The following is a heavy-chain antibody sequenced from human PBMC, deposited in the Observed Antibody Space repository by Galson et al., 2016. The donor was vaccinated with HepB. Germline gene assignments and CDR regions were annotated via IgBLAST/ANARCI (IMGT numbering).Heavy chain of an antibody. CDR3: ARDGYYTYSSMTRRNKKYYYHGMDV. CDR1: GYTFGSYG. D-gene: IGHD3-3*01. Sequence: SVKVSCKASGYTFGSYGISWVRQAPGQGLEWMGWISAYNGDTHYAQNLQGRVTMTTETSTSTAYMDLRSLRSDDTAVYYCARDGYYTYSSMTRRNKKYYYHGMDVWGQGTTVTVAS. CDR2: ISAYNGDT. V-gene: IGHV1-18*01. J-gene: IGHJ6*02.